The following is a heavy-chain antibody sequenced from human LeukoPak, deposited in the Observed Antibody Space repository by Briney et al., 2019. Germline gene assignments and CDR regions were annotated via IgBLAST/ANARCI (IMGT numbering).Heavy chain of an antibody. J-gene: IGHJ4*02. CDR2: ISSSSSYI. CDR1: GFTFSSYS. Sequence: GGSLRLSCAASGFTFSSYSMNWVRQAPGKGLEWVSSISSSSSYIYYADSVKGRFTISRDNAKNSLYLQMNSLRAADTAVYYCARDGTRAPSPPDYWGPGTLVTVSS. CDR3: ARDGTRAPSPPDY. V-gene: IGHV3-21*01. D-gene: IGHD6-13*01.